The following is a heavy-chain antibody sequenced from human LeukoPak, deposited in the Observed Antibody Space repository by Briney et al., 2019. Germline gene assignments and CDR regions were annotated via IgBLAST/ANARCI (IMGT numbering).Heavy chain of an antibody. J-gene: IGHJ3*02. CDR3: ARRRRASDYYDSSGYYRPHGAFDI. V-gene: IGHV4-39*01. CDR1: GGSISSSSYY. CDR2: IYYSGST. D-gene: IGHD3-22*01. Sequence: SETLSLTCTVSGGSISSSSYYWGWIRQPPGKGLEWIGSIYYSGSTYYNPSLKSRVTISVDTSKNQFSLKLSSVTAADTAVYYCARRRRASDYYDSSGYYRPHGAFDIWGQGTMVTVSS.